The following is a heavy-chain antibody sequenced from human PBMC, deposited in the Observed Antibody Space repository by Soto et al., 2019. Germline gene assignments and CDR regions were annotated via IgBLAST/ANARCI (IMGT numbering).Heavy chain of an antibody. J-gene: IGHJ4*02. Sequence: KPSETLSLTCTVSGGSISSGDYYWSWIRQPPGKGLEWIGYIYYSGSTYYNPSLKSRVTISVDTSKNQFSLKLSSVTAADTAVYYCARGKGIDYGDTKFDYWGQGTLVTVSS. D-gene: IGHD4-17*01. CDR1: GGSISSGDYY. V-gene: IGHV4-30-4*01. CDR2: IYYSGST. CDR3: ARGKGIDYGDTKFDY.